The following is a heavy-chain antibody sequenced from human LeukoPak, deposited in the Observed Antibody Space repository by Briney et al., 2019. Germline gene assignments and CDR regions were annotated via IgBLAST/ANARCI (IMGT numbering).Heavy chain of an antibody. CDR2: INPNGGST. V-gene: IGHV1-46*01. J-gene: IGHJ5*02. D-gene: IGHD2-2*01. CDR1: GYTFTSYY. Sequence: ASVKVSCKASGYTFTSYYMHWVRQAPGQGLEWMGIINPNGGSTSYAQKFQGRVTMTRDTSTSTVYMELSSLRSEDTAVYYCARESRHCSSTSCYRWFDPWGQGTLVTVSS. CDR3: ARESRHCSSTSCYRWFDP.